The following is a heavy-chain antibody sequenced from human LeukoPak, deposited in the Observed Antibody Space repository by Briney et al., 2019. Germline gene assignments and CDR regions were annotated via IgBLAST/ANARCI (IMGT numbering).Heavy chain of an antibody. Sequence: RASVKVSCKASGGTFSSYAISWVRQAPGQGLEWMGGIIPIFGTANYAQKFQGRVTITRNTSISTAYMELSSLRSEDTAVYYCAREGRGYSGYDYDYYYYYMDVWGKGTTVTISS. CDR3: AREGRGYSGYDYDYYYYYMDV. D-gene: IGHD5-12*01. CDR2: IIPIFGTA. V-gene: IGHV1-69*05. CDR1: GGTFSSYA. J-gene: IGHJ6*03.